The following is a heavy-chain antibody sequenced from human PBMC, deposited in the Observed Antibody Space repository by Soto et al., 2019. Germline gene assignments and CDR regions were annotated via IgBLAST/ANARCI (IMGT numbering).Heavy chain of an antibody. CDR1: GGSISSSSYY. D-gene: IGHD6-6*01. CDR2: IYYSGST. Sequence: SETLSLTCTVSGGSISSSSYYWGWIRQPPGKGLEWIGYIYYSGSTYYNPSLKSRVTISVDTSKNQFSLKLSSVTAADTAVYYCARQGIAARGGAFDIWGQGTMVTVSS. J-gene: IGHJ3*02. CDR3: ARQGIAARGGAFDI. V-gene: IGHV4-39*01.